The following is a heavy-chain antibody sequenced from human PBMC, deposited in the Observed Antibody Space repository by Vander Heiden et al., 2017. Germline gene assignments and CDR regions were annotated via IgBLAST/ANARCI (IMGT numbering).Heavy chain of an antibody. CDR2: IDPNSGII. CDR1: GYNFNGEF. Sequence: QLQLVQSGAEVTKPGASVKVSCKASGYNFNGEFMHWVRQAPGQGLEWMGWIDPNSGIINFAQRFLGRVTMTRDTSISTAYMELSRLTSDDTAVYYCARGPSNYYGMDVWGQGTTVTVSS. CDR3: ARGPSNYYGMDV. J-gene: IGHJ6*02. V-gene: IGHV1-2*02.